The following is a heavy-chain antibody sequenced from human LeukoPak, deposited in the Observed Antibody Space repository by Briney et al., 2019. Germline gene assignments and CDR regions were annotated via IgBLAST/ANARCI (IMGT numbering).Heavy chain of an antibody. CDR3: ARVRSGVEFDY. CDR1: GFTVNNNY. D-gene: IGHD1-1*01. J-gene: IGHJ4*02. CDR2: LYSGGTT. Sequence: GGSLRLSCAASGFTVNNNYVTWVRQAAGKGLEWVSVLYSGGTTYYADSVKGRFTISRDNSKNTVYLQMNSLTAEDTAVYYCARVRSGVEFDYWGQRTLVTVSS. V-gene: IGHV3-66*02.